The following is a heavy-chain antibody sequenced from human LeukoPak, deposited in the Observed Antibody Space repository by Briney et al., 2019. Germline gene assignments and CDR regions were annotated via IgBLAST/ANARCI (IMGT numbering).Heavy chain of an antibody. CDR3: AKGDRYDSSGPDAFDI. CDR2: ISYDGSNK. D-gene: IGHD3-22*01. Sequence: GRSLRLSCAASGFTFSSYGMHWVRQAPGKGLEWVAVISYDGSNKYYADSVKGRFTISRDNSKNTLYLQMNSLRAEDTAVYYCAKGDRYDSSGPDAFDIWGQGTMVTVSS. J-gene: IGHJ3*02. CDR1: GFTFSSYG. V-gene: IGHV3-30*18.